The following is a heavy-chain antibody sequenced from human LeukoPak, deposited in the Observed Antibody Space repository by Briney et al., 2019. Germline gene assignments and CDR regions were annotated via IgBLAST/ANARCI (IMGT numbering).Heavy chain of an antibody. CDR2: ISYSGST. CDR1: GGSISSYY. CDR3: ARSFSNYQGFGY. V-gene: IGHV4-59*01. J-gene: IGHJ4*02. Sequence: SETLSLTCTVSGGSISSYYWNWIRQPPGKGLEWLGYISYSGSTNYNPSLKSRVTISIDTSKNQFSLNLSSMTAADTAVYYCARSFSNYQGFGYWGQGTLVTVSS. D-gene: IGHD4-11*01.